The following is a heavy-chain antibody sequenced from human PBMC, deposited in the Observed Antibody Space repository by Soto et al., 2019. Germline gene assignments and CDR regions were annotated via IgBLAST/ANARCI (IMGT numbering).Heavy chain of an antibody. J-gene: IGHJ4*02. CDR3: AREVSYYFDS. D-gene: IGHD2-21*01. V-gene: IGHV4-30-2*01. CDR2: IYHRGAT. Sequence: QLQLQESGSGLVKPSQTLVLTCTVSGDSISRDGYSWSWIRQPPGKGLEWIGFIYHRGATYYNPSLKSRVTSSVAKSTNQFSLMLSSVTAADTAVYYCAREVSYYFDSWGQGTLVTVSS. CDR1: GDSISRDGYS.